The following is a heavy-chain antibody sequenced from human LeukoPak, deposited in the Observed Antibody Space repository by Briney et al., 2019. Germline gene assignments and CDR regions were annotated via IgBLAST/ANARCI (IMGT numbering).Heavy chain of an antibody. Sequence: PSETLSLTCTVSGGSISSSSYYWGWIRQPPGKGLEWIGSIYYSGSTYYNPSLKSRVTISVDTSKNQFSLKLSSVTAADTAVYYCASGGCSSTSCRRVRYHYYGMDVWGQGTTVTVSS. CDR1: GGSISSSSYY. D-gene: IGHD2-2*01. V-gene: IGHV4-39*01. CDR2: IYYSGST. CDR3: ASGGCSSTSCRRVRYHYYGMDV. J-gene: IGHJ6*02.